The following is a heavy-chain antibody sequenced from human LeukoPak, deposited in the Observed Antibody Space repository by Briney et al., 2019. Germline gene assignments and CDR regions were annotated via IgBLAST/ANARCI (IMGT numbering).Heavy chain of an antibody. CDR2: IIPIFGTA. Sequence: GASVKVSCKASGGTFSNYAISWVRQAPGQGLEWMGGIIPIFGTANYAQKFQGRVTITADESTSTAYMELSSLRSEDTAVYYCARGESYYDSSGYPAGYYYYGMDVWGQGTTVTVSS. D-gene: IGHD3-22*01. V-gene: IGHV1-69*13. CDR3: ARGESYYDSSGYPAGYYYYGMDV. CDR1: GGTFSNYA. J-gene: IGHJ6*02.